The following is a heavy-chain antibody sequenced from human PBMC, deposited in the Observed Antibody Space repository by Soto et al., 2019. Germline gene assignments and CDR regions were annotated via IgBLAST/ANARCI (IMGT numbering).Heavy chain of an antibody. CDR1: GFTFSNAW. D-gene: IGHD5-12*01. V-gene: IGHV3-15*01. CDR3: TTGGLGT. CDR2: IKSKTVGGTT. J-gene: IGHJ5*02. Sequence: EVQLVESGGGLVKPGGSLRLSCAASGFTFSNAWMSWVRQAPGKGLEWVGRIKSKTVGGTTDYVAPVKGRFTISRDDSKNTLYLQMNSLNIEDTAVYYCTTGGLGTWGQGTLVTVSS.